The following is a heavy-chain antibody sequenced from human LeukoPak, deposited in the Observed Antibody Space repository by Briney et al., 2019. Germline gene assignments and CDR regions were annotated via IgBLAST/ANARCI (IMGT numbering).Heavy chain of an antibody. CDR1: GGTFSSYA. V-gene: IGHV1-69*06. CDR2: IIPIFGTA. J-gene: IGHJ4*02. CDR3: ARGRGIQLWLVLY. Sequence: SVRVSCKASGGTFSSYAISWVRQAPGQGLEWMGGIIPIFGTANYAQKFQGRVTITADKSTNTAYMELSNLRSEDTAVYYCARGRGIQLWLVLYWGQGTLVTVSS. D-gene: IGHD5-18*01.